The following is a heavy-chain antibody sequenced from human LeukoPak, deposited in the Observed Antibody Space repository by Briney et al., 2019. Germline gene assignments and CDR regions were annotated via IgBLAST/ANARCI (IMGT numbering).Heavy chain of an antibody. V-gene: IGHV3-48*01. D-gene: IGHD3-9*01. J-gene: IGHJ5*02. CDR1: GFTFSSHS. CDR3: AKVPRQHDNWFDP. CDR2: ISSDSTII. Sequence: PGGSLRLSCAASGFTFSSHSMNWVRQAPGKGLEWISYISSDSTIIHYADSVKGRFTISRDDVKSSLYLQMNSLRAEDTAIYYCAKVPRQHDNWFDPWGQGTLVTVSS.